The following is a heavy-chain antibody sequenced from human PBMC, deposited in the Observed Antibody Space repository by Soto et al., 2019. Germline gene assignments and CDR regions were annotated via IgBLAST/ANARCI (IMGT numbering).Heavy chain of an antibody. V-gene: IGHV4-59*01. D-gene: IGHD6-6*01. CDR2: IYYSGST. CDR3: ARDRRPPEYRSWWFDP. Sequence: PSETLSLTCTVSGGSISSYYWSWIRQPPGKGLEWIGYIYYSGSTNYNPSLKSRVTISVDTSKNQLSLKLSSVTTADTAVYYCARDRRPPEYRSWWFDPWGQGTLVTVSS. J-gene: IGHJ5*02. CDR1: GGSISSYY.